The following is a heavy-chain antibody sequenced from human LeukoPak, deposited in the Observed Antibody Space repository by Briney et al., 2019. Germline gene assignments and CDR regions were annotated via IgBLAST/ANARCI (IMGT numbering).Heavy chain of an antibody. V-gene: IGHV3-73*01. Sequence: GESLKLSCAASGFTFSGSAMHWVRQASGKGLEWVGRIKSKANSYATAYAASVKGRFTISRDDSKNTAYLQMNSLKTEDTAVYYCTSRDCGSTSCYRDPTYYYYYMDVWGKGTTVTVSS. CDR1: GFTFSGSA. J-gene: IGHJ6*03. CDR3: TSRDCGSTSCYRDPTYYYYYMDV. D-gene: IGHD2-2*01. CDR2: IKSKANSYAT.